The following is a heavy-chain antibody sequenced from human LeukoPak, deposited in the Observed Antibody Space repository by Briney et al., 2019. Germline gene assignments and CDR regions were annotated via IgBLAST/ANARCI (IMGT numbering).Heavy chain of an antibody. V-gene: IGHV4-39*01. D-gene: IGHD5-12*01. CDR3: VRHDGRGGATMGAFDS. CDR1: AASFLSSSHH. CDR2: VYYGRTT. Sequence: SETLSLTCTVSAASFLSSSHHWGWIRQSPGKGLEWIGTVYYGRTTYYNPSLDGRVTISLDTSANHFSLQLNSVTAADTAVYYCVRHDGRGGATMGAFDSWGQGSLVTVSS. J-gene: IGHJ5*01.